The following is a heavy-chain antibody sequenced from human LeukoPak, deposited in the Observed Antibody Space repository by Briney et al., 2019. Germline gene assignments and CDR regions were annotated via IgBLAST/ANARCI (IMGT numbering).Heavy chain of an antibody. D-gene: IGHD2/OR15-2a*01. CDR3: ARDMSQPNTFYYYYMDV. CDR1: GGSISSSSYY. V-gene: IGHV4-39*01. CDR2: IYYSGST. Sequence: SETLSLTCTVSGGSISSSSYYWGWIRQPPGKGLEWIGSIYYSGSTYYNPSLKSRVTISVDTSKNQFSLKLSSVTAADTAVYYCARDMSQPNTFYYYYMDVWGKGTTVTISS. J-gene: IGHJ6*03.